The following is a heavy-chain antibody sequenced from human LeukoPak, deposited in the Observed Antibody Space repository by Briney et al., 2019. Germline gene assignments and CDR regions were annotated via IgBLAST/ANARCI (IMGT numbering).Heavy chain of an antibody. CDR2: ISSSGSSI. D-gene: IGHD3-16*01. CDR3: ARDYTSYGMDV. J-gene: IGHJ6*02. V-gene: IGHV3-11*01. CDR1: GFTFSDYY. Sequence: GGSLRLSCAASGFTFSDYYMSWIRQAPGKGLEWVSYISSSGSSIYYADSVKGRFTISRDNAKNSLYLQMNSLRAEGTAVYYCARDYTSYGMDVWGQGTTVTVSS.